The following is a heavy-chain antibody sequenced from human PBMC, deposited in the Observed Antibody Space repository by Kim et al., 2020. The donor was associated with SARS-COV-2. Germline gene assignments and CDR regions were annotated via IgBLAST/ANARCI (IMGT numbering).Heavy chain of an antibody. Sequence: SETLSLTCTVSGGSISGSSYYWGWIRQPPGKGLEWIGSIYYSGSTYYNPSLKSRVTISVDTSKNQFSLKLSSVTAADTAVYYCARRSPGRLSSPNWFDPWGQGTLVTVSS. CDR2: IYYSGST. CDR3: ARRSPGRLSSPNWFDP. CDR1: GGSISGSSYY. V-gene: IGHV4-39*01. J-gene: IGHJ5*02. D-gene: IGHD1-26*01.